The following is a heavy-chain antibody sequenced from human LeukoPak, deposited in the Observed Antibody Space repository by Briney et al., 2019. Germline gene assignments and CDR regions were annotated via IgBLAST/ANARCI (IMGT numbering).Heavy chain of an antibody. CDR2: INPNSGGT. CDR3: ARDHIVVVTATHTNWFDP. J-gene: IGHJ5*02. D-gene: IGHD2-21*02. Sequence: GASVKVSCKASGYTFTSYDINWVRQATGQGLEWMGWINPNSGGTNYAQKFQGRVTMTRDTSISTAYMELSRLRSDDTAVYYCARDHIVVVTATHTNWFDPWGQGTLVTVSS. CDR1: GYTFTSYD. V-gene: IGHV1-2*02.